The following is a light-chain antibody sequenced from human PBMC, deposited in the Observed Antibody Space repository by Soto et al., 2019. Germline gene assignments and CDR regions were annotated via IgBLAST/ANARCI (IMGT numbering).Light chain of an antibody. CDR3: ATWDDSLRGPV. Sequence: QSVLTQPPSASGAPGQRVTISCSGSSSNIGSNPVNWYQQLPGTAPKLLIYTDNERPSGVPDRFSGSKSGTSASLAIGGLQSEDEADYYCATWDDSLRGPVFGGGTKVTVL. V-gene: IGLV1-44*01. CDR1: SSNIGSNP. J-gene: IGLJ3*02. CDR2: TDN.